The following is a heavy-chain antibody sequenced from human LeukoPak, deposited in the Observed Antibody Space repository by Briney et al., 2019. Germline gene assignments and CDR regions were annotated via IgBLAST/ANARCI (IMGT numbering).Heavy chain of an antibody. CDR3: ARAGPYCSSTSCYPSWFDH. CDR1: GGSFSGDY. D-gene: IGHD2-2*01. CDR2: INHSGST. Sequence: PSETLSLTCAVYGGSFSGDYWGWLRQPPGKGQEWLGEINHSGSTNYNPSLKSRVTISVDTSKNQFSLKLSSVTAADTAVYYCARAGPYCSSTSCYPSWFDHWGQGTLVTVSS. J-gene: IGHJ5*02. V-gene: IGHV4-34*01.